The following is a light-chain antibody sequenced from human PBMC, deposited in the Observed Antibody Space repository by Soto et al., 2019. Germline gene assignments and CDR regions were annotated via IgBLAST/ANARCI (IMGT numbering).Light chain of an antibody. CDR2: WAS. CDR1: QSVLYSPDNKNY. J-gene: IGKJ4*01. V-gene: IGKV4-1*01. Sequence: DIVMTQSPDSLAVSLGERATINCKSSQSVLYSPDNKNYLAWYQQKPGQPPHPLIYWASTRESGVPDRFSGSGSGTDFTLTISSLQAEDVAVYFCQQHYTSPLTFGGGTKVEIK. CDR3: QQHYTSPLT.